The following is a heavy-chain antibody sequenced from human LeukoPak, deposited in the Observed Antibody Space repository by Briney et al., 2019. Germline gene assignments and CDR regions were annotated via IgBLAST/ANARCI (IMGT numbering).Heavy chain of an antibody. CDR3: ASSRYCSGGSCWGIDY. V-gene: IGHV3-53*01. D-gene: IGHD2-15*01. CDR2: IYSGGST. CDR1: GFTVSSNY. J-gene: IGHJ4*02. Sequence: GGSLRLSCAASGFTVSSNYMSWVRQAPGKGLEWVSVIYSGGSTYYADSVKGRFTISRDNSKNTLYLQMNSVRAEDTAVYYCASSRYCSGGSCWGIDYWGQGTLVTVSS.